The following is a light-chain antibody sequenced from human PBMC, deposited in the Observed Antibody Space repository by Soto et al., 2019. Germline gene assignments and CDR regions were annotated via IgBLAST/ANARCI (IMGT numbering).Light chain of an antibody. V-gene: IGKV3-20*01. Sequence: EIVLTQSPGTLSLSPGERATLSCRASQSVSSSYLAWYQQKPGQAPRLLIYGASSRATGLPDRFSGSGSGTDFTLTISRLEPEDFAVYYCQQYGSSRITFGQGTRLEI. CDR2: GAS. CDR1: QSVSSSY. J-gene: IGKJ5*01. CDR3: QQYGSSRIT.